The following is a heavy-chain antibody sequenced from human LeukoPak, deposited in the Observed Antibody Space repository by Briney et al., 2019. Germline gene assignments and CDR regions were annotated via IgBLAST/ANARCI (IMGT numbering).Heavy chain of an antibody. CDR3: VKDGGRDTAAAYY. D-gene: IGHD6-13*01. CDR1: GFTFDDYA. V-gene: IGHV3-9*01. CDR2: ISWNSGSI. Sequence: GGSLRLSCAASGFTFDDYAMHWVRQAPGKGLEWVSGISWNSGSIGYADSVKGRFTISGDDAKNSLYLQMNSLRAEDTALYYCVKDGGRDTAAAYYWGQGTLVSVSS. J-gene: IGHJ4*02.